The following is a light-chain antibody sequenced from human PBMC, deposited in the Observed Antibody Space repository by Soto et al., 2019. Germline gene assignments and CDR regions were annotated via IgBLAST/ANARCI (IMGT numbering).Light chain of an antibody. CDR2: EVT. CDR1: IGDVGHYNY. Sequence: QSALTQPASVSGSPGQLITISCTGIIGDVGHYNYVSWYQQHPGKAPKLIIYEVTNRPSGVSNRFSGSKSGNTASLIISGLQAEDEADYYCTSYTTGRNWVFGGGTKLTVL. J-gene: IGLJ3*02. CDR3: TSYTTGRNWV. V-gene: IGLV2-14*01.